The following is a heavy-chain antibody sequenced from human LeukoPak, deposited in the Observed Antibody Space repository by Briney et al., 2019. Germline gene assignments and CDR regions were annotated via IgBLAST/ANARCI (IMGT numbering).Heavy chain of an antibody. D-gene: IGHD3-10*01. J-gene: IGHJ4*02. CDR2: ISSYNVNT. Sequence: WISSYNVNTNYPQKLQRRLTMTTDTSTSTAYMALRSLRSDDTAVYYCARDGSGSYLKFDYWGQGTLVTVSS. V-gene: IGHV1-18*01. CDR3: ARDGSGSYLKFDY.